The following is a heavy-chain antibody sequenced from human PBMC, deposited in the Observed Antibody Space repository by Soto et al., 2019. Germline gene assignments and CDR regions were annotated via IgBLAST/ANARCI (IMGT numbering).Heavy chain of an antibody. CDR3: AKEAQYCSSTSCYAGRFGYYYYGMDV. CDR1: GFTFSSYA. D-gene: IGHD2-2*01. Sequence: EVQLLESGGGLVQPGGSLRLSCAASGFTFSSYAMSWVRQAPGKGLEWVSAISGSGGSTYYADSVKGRFTISRDNSKNTLYLQMNSLRAEDTAVYYWAKEAQYCSSTSCYAGRFGYYYYGMDVWGQGTTVTVSS. CDR2: ISGSGGST. J-gene: IGHJ6*02. V-gene: IGHV3-23*01.